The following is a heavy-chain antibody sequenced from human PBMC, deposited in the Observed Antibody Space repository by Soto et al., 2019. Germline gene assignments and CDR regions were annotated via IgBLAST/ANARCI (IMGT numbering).Heavy chain of an antibody. CDR2: ISDTGADT. Sequence: PWGSLRRSCAPCGFTFRHYYRTWIRQAPGKGLEWVSYISDTGADTYYADSVKGRFTVSRDNAKNSLYLQLNSLRQEDSAAYACHSDPVGTPQNWGQGTLVTVSS. CDR1: GFTFRHYY. D-gene: IGHD1-26*01. V-gene: IGHV3-11*01. CDR3: HSDPVGTPQN. J-gene: IGHJ1*01.